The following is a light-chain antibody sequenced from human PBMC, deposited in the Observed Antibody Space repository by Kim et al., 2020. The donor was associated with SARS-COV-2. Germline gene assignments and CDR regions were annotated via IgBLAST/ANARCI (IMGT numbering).Light chain of an antibody. CDR3: QQYYSTPPS. V-gene: IGKV4-1*01. CDR2: WAS. J-gene: IGKJ2*03. CDR1: QTVLNNSNNKNY. Sequence: RATLNFKSSQTVLNNSNNKNYLAWYQQKPGQAPKLLIYWASIRESGVSDRFSGSGSETDFTLTISSLQAEDVAVYYCQQYYSTPPSFGQGTKLEIK.